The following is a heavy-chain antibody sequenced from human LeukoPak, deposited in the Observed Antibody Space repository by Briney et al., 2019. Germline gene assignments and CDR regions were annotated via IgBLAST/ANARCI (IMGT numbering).Heavy chain of an antibody. CDR3: ARLPSSGWYNYFDY. V-gene: IGHV5-51*01. CDR2: IYPSDSDT. CDR1: GFTFPNYW. Sequence: GESLKISCKGSGFTFPNYWIGWVRQMPGKGLEWMGIIYPSDSDTRYNPSFEGQVTISADKSISTAYVQWSSLKASDTAISYCARLPSSGWYNYFDYWGQGTLVTVSS. J-gene: IGHJ4*02. D-gene: IGHD6-19*01.